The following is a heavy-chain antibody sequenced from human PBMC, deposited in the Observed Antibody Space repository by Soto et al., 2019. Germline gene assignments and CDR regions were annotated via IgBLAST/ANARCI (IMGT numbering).Heavy chain of an antibody. Sequence: EVQLVESGGGKVQPGGSLRLSCAGSGFSFSDLSMNWVRQAPGKGLEWISYLNRDSSVIMYADSLRGRVTISRDNAKNTLFLQINRLRVEDTAVYYCARDCAGTCWFAYWGPGIPVTVSS. CDR1: GFSFSDLS. CDR2: LNRDSSVI. D-gene: IGHD2-15*01. CDR3: ARDCAGTCWFAY. V-gene: IGHV3-48*01. J-gene: IGHJ4*02.